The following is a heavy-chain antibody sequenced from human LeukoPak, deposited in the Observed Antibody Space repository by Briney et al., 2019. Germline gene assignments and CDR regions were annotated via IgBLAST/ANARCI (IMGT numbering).Heavy chain of an antibody. CDR3: ARTAYYYDSSGYPNFDY. Sequence: GGSLRLSCAASGFTFSLYTMHWVRQAPGKGLEWVSYISSSSSTIYYADSVKGRFTISRDNAKNSLYLQMNSLRAEDTAVYYCARTAYYYDSSGYPNFDYWGQGTLVTVSS. J-gene: IGHJ4*02. CDR2: ISSSSSTI. CDR1: GFTFSLYT. D-gene: IGHD3-22*01. V-gene: IGHV3-48*01.